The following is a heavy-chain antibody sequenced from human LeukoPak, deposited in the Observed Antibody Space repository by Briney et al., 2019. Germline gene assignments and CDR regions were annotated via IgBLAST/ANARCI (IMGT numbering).Heavy chain of an antibody. D-gene: IGHD1-26*01. CDR2: IYYSGST. Sequence: SETLSLTCTVSGGSISSYYWSWIRQPPGKGLEWIGYIYYSGSTNYNPSLKSRVTISVDTSKNQFPLKLSSVTAADTAVYYCARLVGATTRAFDYWGQGTLVTVSS. CDR3: ARLVGATTRAFDY. J-gene: IGHJ4*02. V-gene: IGHV4-59*01. CDR1: GGSISSYY.